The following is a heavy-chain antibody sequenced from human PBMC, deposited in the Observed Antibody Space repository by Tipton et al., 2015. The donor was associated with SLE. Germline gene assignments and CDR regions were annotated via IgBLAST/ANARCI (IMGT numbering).Heavy chain of an antibody. J-gene: IGHJ6*02. V-gene: IGHV3-23*01. CDR3: AKGALVGQGSSRGMDV. D-gene: IGHD3-10*01. Sequence: SLRLSCAASGFTFSSFGMNWVRQAPGKGLEWVSSVTSGGSTHHADSVKGRFSISRGNSKNTLYLQMNRPRAEDTAVYSCAKGALVGQGSSRGMDVWGQGTTVTVSS. CDR1: GFTFSSFG. CDR2: VTSGGST.